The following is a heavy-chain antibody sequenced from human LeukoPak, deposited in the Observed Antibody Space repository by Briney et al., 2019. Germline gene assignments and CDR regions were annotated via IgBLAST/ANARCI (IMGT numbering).Heavy chain of an antibody. D-gene: IGHD6-19*01. CDR1: GFTFSTYA. V-gene: IGHV3-23*01. Sequence: GGSLRLCCAASGFTFSTYAMSWVRQAPGKGLEWVSAISGSAAATYYADSVKGRFTFSRDNSNNVVWLQMNRLRAEDTATYYCAKRERYSSAWATDFDYWGQGTQVTVSS. J-gene: IGHJ4*02. CDR2: ISGSAAAT. CDR3: AKRERYSSAWATDFDY.